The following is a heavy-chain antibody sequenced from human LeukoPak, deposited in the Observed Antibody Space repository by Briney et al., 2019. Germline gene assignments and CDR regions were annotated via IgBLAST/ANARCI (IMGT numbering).Heavy chain of an antibody. J-gene: IGHJ4*02. CDR1: GGSISSSY. CDR2: IYFSGST. CDR3: ARHVTLSSSGIDS. V-gene: IGHV4-59*08. D-gene: IGHD3-22*01. Sequence: PSETLSPTCTVSGGSISSSYWSWIRQPPGKELEWVGYIYFSGSTNYNPSLKSRVTISVDTSKNQFSLKLSSVTAADTAVYYCARHVTLSSSGIDSWGQGTLATVSS.